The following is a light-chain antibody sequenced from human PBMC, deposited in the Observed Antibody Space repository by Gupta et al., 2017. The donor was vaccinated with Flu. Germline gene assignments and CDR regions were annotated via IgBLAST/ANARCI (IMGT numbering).Light chain of an antibody. CDR3: SSEASSSSHCV. V-gene: IGLV2-14*01. J-gene: IGLJ3*02. CDR2: EVT. Sequence: STISCTETGTDIGGYKYVSWYQQHPGKVPKVLIYEVTSRPSGVSDRFSGTKSGITASLTIAGLQAEEEADYHCSSEASSSSHCVFGGGTKLTVL. CDR1: GTDIGGYKY.